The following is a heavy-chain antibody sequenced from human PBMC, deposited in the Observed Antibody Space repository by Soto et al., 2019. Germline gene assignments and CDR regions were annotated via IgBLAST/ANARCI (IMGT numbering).Heavy chain of an antibody. CDR1: GASISGIY. V-gene: IGHV4-4*07. J-gene: IGHJ5*02. CDR3: VRDGTKTLRDWFDP. CDR2: IYATGTT. Sequence: SETLSLTCTVSGASISGIYWSWIRKSAGKGLEWIGRIYATGTTDYNPSLKSRVMMSVDTSKKQFSLKLRSVTAADTAVYYCVRDGTKTLRDWFDPWGQGISVTVSS. D-gene: IGHD1-1*01.